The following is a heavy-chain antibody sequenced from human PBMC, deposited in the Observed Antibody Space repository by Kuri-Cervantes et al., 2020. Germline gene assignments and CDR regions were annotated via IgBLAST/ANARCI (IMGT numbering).Heavy chain of an antibody. J-gene: IGHJ3*02. V-gene: IGHV4-59*12. Sequence: SETLSPTCTVSGGSISSYYWSWIRQPPGKGLEWIGYIYYSGSTNYNPSLKSRVTISVDKSKNQFSLKLSSVTAADTAVYYCARNDTEKDAFDIWGQGTMVTVSS. CDR2: IYYSGST. D-gene: IGHD3-9*01. CDR3: ARNDTEKDAFDI. CDR1: GGSISSYY.